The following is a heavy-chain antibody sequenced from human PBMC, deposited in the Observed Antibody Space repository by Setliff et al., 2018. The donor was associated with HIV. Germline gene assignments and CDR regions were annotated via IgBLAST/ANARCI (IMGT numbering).Heavy chain of an antibody. Sequence: PSETLSLTCTVSGDSIGSGGYYWSWIRQHPGKGLEWIGFISYSGTAYYNPSLKSRVTISVETSKNQFSLKLSSVIAADTAVYYCARVGFGDSDAFDIWGQGTMVTV. CDR3: ARVGFGDSDAFDI. V-gene: IGHV4-31*03. J-gene: IGHJ3*02. D-gene: IGHD3-16*01. CDR2: ISYSGTA. CDR1: GDSIGSGGYY.